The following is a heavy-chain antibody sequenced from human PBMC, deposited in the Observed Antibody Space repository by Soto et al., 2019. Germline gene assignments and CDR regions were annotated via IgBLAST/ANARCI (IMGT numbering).Heavy chain of an antibody. J-gene: IGHJ4*02. CDR3: AKDGTACGGDCYTQDY. D-gene: IGHD2-21*02. CDR1: GFTFSSYG. V-gene: IGHV3-30*18. Sequence: GGSLRLSCAASGFTFSSYGMHWVRQAPGKGLEWVAVISYDGSNKYYADSVKGRFTISRDNSKNTLYLQMNSLRAEDTAVYYCAKDGTACGGDCYTQDYWGQGTLVTVSS. CDR2: ISYDGSNK.